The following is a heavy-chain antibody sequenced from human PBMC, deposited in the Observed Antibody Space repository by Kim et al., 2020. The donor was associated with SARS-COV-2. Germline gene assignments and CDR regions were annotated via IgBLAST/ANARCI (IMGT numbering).Heavy chain of an antibody. D-gene: IGHD3-22*01. V-gene: IGHV3-49*04. CDR2: IRGESVGGKK. Sequence: GGSLRLSCIASGFPFDDYGMSWVRQAPGKGLEWVGFIRGESVGGKKDYAASVKDRFTISRDDSKSIAYLQMTSLKTKDTAVYYCTRAFYYGTSACLDCWGQGTLVTVSS. CDR1: GFPFDDYG. CDR3: TRAFYYGTSACLDC. J-gene: IGHJ4*01.